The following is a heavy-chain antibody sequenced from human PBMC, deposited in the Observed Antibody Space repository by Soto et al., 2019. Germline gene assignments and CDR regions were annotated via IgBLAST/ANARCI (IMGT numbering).Heavy chain of an antibody. V-gene: IGHV3-33*01. CDR1: GFTFNSYG. J-gene: IGHJ1*01. D-gene: IGHD2-15*01. CDR2: IWYDGSNK. CDR3: ARDVEALEAAPQFLQH. Sequence: QVQLAESGGGVVQPGRSLRLSCAASGFTFNSYGMHWVRQAPGKGLEWVTVIWYDGSNKYYADSVKGRFTISRDNSKNTLYLQMNSLRAEDTAVYYCARDVEALEAAPQFLQHWGQGTLVTVST.